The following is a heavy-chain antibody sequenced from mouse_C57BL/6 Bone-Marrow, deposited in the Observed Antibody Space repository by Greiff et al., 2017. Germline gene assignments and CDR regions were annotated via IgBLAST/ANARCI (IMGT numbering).Heavy chain of an antibody. Sequence: EVQLVESGPELVKPGASVKISCKASGYSFTDYNMNWVKQSNGKSLEWIGVINPTYGTTSYNQKFKGKATLTVAQSSSTAYMQLNSLTSDASAVYSCASLYYDYDGGYWGQGTSVTVSA. V-gene: IGHV1-39*01. CDR1: GYSFTDYN. D-gene: IGHD2-4*01. CDR3: ASLYYDYDGGY. J-gene: IGHJ4*01. CDR2: INPTYGTT.